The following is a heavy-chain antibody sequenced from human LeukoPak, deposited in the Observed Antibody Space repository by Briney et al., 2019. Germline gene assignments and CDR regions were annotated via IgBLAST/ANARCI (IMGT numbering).Heavy chain of an antibody. CDR3: AREIVVVPAARVGAFDI. J-gene: IGHJ3*02. CDR2: IYSGGST. D-gene: IGHD2-2*01. CDR1: GSTVSSNY. Sequence: GGSLRLSCAASGSTVSSNYMSWVRQAPGKGLEWVSVIYSGGSTYYADSVKGRFTISRDNSKNTLYLQMNSLRAEDTAVYYCAREIVVVPAARVGAFDIWGQGTMVTVSS. V-gene: IGHV3-53*01.